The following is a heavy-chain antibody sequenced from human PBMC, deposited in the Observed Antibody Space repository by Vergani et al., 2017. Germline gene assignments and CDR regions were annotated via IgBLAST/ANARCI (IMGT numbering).Heavy chain of an antibody. CDR3: ARVNGDYTRLHSPQSNWFDP. J-gene: IGHJ5*02. Sequence: QVQLEESGPGLVKPSETLSLTCTVSGGSFNTYYWSWIRQSPGKGLEWIGYIYSTGSTNYNPSLNSRVTMSVDTSKYQFSLKLRSVTAADTAVYFCARVNGDYTRLHSPQSNWFDPWGQGTLVTVSS. CDR1: GGSFNTYY. CDR2: IYSTGST. D-gene: IGHD4-17*01. V-gene: IGHV4-59*13.